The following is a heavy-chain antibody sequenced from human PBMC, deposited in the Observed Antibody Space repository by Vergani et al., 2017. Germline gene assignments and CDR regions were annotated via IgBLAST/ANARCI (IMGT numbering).Heavy chain of an antibody. J-gene: IGHJ6*03. D-gene: IGHD3-3*01. CDR1: GGTFSSYA. CDR3: AKISFPPYYDPDWAYYMDV. V-gene: IGHV1-69*06. CDR2: IIPIFGTA. Sequence: QVQLVQSGAEVKKPGSSVKVSCKASGGTFSSYAISWVRQAPGQGLEWMGGIIPIFGTANYAQKFQGRVTITADKSTSTAYMELSSLRSEDTAVYYCAKISFPPYYDPDWAYYMDVWGKGTTVTVSS.